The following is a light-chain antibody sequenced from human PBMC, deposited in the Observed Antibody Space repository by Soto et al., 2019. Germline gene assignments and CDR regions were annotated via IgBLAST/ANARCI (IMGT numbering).Light chain of an antibody. CDR3: QQRSDWPST. J-gene: IGKJ4*01. CDR2: DAS. V-gene: IGKV3-11*01. CDR1: QSVGSY. Sequence: EIVLTQSPATLSLAPGDRATLSCRASQSVGSYLGWYKQRPGQAPRLLIYDASNSATGIPARFSGSGSGTDFTLTISSLEPEDFAVSYCQQRSDWPSTFGGGTKVEIK.